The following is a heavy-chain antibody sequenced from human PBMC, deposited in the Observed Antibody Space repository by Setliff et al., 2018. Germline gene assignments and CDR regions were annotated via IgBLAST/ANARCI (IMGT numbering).Heavy chain of an antibody. V-gene: IGHV7-4-1*02. D-gene: IGHD3-10*01. Sequence: ASVKVSCKASGYMFTTYAMSWIRQVPGQGFEWMGWINTNTGNPIYVQGFTGRFVFSLDTSVSTAYLHISGLKAEDTAVYYCARASRFGTVVYKGDYCMDVWGKGTTVTVSS. CDR1: GYMFTTYA. J-gene: IGHJ6*04. CDR3: ARASRFGTVVYKGDYCMDV. CDR2: INTNTGNP.